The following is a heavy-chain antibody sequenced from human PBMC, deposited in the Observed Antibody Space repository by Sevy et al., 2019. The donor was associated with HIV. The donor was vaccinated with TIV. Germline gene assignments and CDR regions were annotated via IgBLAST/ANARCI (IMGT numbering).Heavy chain of an antibody. CDR3: ARGARGTLPSFYYYTLSV. V-gene: IGHV5-51*01. Sequence: GESLKISCKGSGYSFATYWIAWVRQMPGKGLEWMGIIYPDDSDTRYSPSFQGQVTISADKTISTAYLQWSTLKAYDTAKYYCARGARGTLPSFYYYTLSVWGQGTTVTVSS. J-gene: IGHJ6*02. CDR1: GYSFATYW. D-gene: IGHD3-22*01. CDR2: IYPDDSDT.